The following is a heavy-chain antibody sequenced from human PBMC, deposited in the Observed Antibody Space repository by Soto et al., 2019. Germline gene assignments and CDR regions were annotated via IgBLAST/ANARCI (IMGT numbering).Heavy chain of an antibody. CDR1: GFTFSGSA. CDR3: TRRREQRGSSYYYGMDV. J-gene: IGHJ6*02. V-gene: IGHV3-73*02. Sequence: EVQLVESGGGLVQPGGSLKLSCAASGFTFSGSAMHWVRQASGKGLEWVGRIRSKANSYATAYAASVEGRFTISRDDSKNTAYLQMNSLKTEDTAVYYCTRRREQRGSSYYYGMDVWGQGTTVTVSS. CDR2: IRSKANSYAT. D-gene: IGHD6-25*01.